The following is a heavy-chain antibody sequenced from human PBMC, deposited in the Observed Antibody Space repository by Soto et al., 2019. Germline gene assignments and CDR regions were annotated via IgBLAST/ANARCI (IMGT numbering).Heavy chain of an antibody. CDR1: GVTFSSYG. J-gene: IGHJ3*02. D-gene: IGHD3-10*01. CDR3: AKDVPPDYYGSGGWACDI. CDR2: ISGSGGIT. V-gene: IGHV3-23*01. Sequence: EVQLLESGGGLVQPGGSLRLSCAASGVTFSSYGMSWVRQAQGNGLEWVSAISGSGGITYYADAVKGRFTISRDNSKHTLYLQMNSLRVEDTAVYYCAKDVPPDYYGSGGWACDIWGQGTMVTVSS.